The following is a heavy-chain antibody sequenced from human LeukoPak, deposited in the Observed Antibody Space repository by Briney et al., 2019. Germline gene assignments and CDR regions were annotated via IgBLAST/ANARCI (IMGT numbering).Heavy chain of an antibody. CDR2: INPNSGGT. Sequence: ASVKVSCKASGYTFTSYGISWVRQAPGQGLEWMGWINPNSGGTNYAQKFQGRVTMTRDTSISTAYMELSRLRSDDTAVYYCARSDAFDIWGQGTMVTVSS. CDR1: GYTFTSYG. CDR3: ARSDAFDI. V-gene: IGHV1-2*02. J-gene: IGHJ3*02.